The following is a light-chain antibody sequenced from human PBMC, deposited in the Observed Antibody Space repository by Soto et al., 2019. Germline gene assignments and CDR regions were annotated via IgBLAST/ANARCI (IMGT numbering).Light chain of an antibody. CDR1: QAISSY. CDR3: QQLHGYPIT. V-gene: IGKV1-8*01. Sequence: ALQITYSPSSLSASRIYRVTNTCRASQAISSYLAWYQQKPGKAPKLLIYAASNFQSGVPSRFSGSGSGTHFTLTISSLQPEDFATYYCQQLHGYPITFGQGTRLEI. CDR2: AAS. J-gene: IGKJ5*01.